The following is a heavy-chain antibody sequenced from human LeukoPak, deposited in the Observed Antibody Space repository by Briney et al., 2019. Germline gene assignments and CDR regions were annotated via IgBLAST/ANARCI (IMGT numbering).Heavy chain of an antibody. CDR3: ARDGY. CDR1: GGSVSSGSYY. J-gene: IGHJ4*02. Sequence: KPSETLSLTCTVSGGSVSSGSYYWSWIRQPPGKGLEWIGYIYYSGSTNYNPSLKSRVTISVDTSKNQFSLKLSSVTAADTAVYYCARDGYWGQGTLATVSS. CDR2: IYYSGST. V-gene: IGHV4-61*01.